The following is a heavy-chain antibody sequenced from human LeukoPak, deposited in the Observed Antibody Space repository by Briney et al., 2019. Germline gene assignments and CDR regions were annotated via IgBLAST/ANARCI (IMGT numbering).Heavy chain of an antibody. CDR3: AKDSGYSSSWYEWWDY. V-gene: IGHV3-48*01. CDR1: GFTFSSYA. D-gene: IGHD6-13*01. Sequence: GALRLSCAASGFTFSSYAMSWVRQAPGKGLEWVSYISSGSSSRYYADSVKGRLTISRDNAKNSLYLQMNSLRAEDTAVYYCAKDSGYSSSWYEWWDYWGQGTLVTVSS. CDR2: ISSGSSSR. J-gene: IGHJ4*02.